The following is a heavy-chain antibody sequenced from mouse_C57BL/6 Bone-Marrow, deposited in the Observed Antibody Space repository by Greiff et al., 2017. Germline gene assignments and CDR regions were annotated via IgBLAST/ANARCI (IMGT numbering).Heavy chain of an antibody. Sequence: QVQLQQPGAELVMPGASVKLSCKASGYTFTTYWMHWVKQRPGQGLEWIGEIDPSDSYTNYNQKFKGKSTLTVDKSSSTAYMQLSSLTSVDSAVYYCAREPYFDYWGQGTTLKVSS. V-gene: IGHV1-69*01. CDR3: AREPYFDY. CDR1: GYTFTTYW. CDR2: IDPSDSYT. J-gene: IGHJ2*01.